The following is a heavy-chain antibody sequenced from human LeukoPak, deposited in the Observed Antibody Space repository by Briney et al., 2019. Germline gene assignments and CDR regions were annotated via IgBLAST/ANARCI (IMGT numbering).Heavy chain of an antibody. V-gene: IGHV3-23*01. Sequence: GGSLRLSCAASGFTFSSYAMSWVRQAPGKGLEWVSAISGSGGSTYYADSVKGRFTISRDNSKNTLYLQMNSLRAEDTAVYYCARDRRDGRRGSGSYYNSSPPSFDYWGQGTLVTVSS. CDR3: ARDRRDGRRGSGSYYNSSPPSFDY. J-gene: IGHJ4*02. CDR1: GFTFSSYA. D-gene: IGHD3-10*01. CDR2: ISGSGGST.